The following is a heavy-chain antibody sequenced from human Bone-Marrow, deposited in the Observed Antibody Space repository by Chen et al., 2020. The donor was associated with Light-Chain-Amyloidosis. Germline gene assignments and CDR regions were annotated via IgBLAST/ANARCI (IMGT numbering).Heavy chain of an antibody. D-gene: IGHD6-13*01. CDR2: STGGGTSI. J-gene: IGHJ6*02. Sequence: EVPLVESGGGMVKPGGSLSLSCAASGFPFGLNAMHWVRQSPGKGLEWVSSSTGGGTSINYADSVRGRFTISGDNARNSLYLQMNSLRAEDTAVYYCARSPYSTVAPHYYGMDLWGQGITVTVSS. CDR1: GFPFGLNA. CDR3: ARSPYSTVAPHYYGMDL. V-gene: IGHV3-21*01.